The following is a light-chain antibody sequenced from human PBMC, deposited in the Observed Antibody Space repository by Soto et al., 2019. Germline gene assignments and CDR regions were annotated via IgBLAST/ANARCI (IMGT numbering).Light chain of an antibody. CDR3: FSFTSSIAPGYV. J-gene: IGLJ1*01. CDR1: ISNAGGYNS. Sequence: QSVTAQPASVSGSPGQSIAISCAGTISNAGGYNSVSWDQQHAGNAPKHWFYDVSNRPSGVSNRVSVSKSLTTSSLTISGLRAYDEADYYYFSFTSSIAPGYVLGARTKVSVL. CDR2: DVS. V-gene: IGLV2-14*03.